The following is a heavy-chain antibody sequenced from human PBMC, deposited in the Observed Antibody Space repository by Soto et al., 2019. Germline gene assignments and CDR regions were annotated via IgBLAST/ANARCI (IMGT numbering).Heavy chain of an antibody. V-gene: IGHV1-69*02. J-gene: IGHJ5*02. CDR3: ATWGGGGCYSRSWFDP. CDR1: GGTFSIYT. D-gene: IGHD2-15*01. CDR2: IIPILRIA. Sequence: QVQLVQSGAEVKKPGSSVKVSCKISGGTFSIYTFNWVRQAPGQGLEWMGRIIPILRIANYAPKFQGRVTLSADISTSTAFMGVTNLRSDDTAGYYCATWGGGGCYSRSWFDPWGLGTQVTVSP.